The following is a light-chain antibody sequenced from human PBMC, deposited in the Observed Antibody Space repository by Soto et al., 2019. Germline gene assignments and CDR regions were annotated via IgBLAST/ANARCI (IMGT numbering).Light chain of an antibody. CDR3: QQYNNWPPMVT. CDR1: QSVSNN. Sequence: EIVMTQSPATLSVSPGERATLSCRASQSVSNNLAWYQQKPGQAPRLLIYGASTRATGIPARFSGSGSATEFTLTISSLQSEDFAVYYCQQYNNWPPMVTFGPGTKVDIK. CDR2: GAS. J-gene: IGKJ3*01. V-gene: IGKV3-15*01.